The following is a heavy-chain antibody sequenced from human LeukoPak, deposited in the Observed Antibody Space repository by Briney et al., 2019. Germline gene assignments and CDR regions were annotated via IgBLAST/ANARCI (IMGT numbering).Heavy chain of an antibody. CDR1: GFTFSSYS. CDR2: ISSGSSTI. D-gene: IGHD2-21*01. Sequence: PGGSLRLSCAASGFTFSSYSMNWVRQAPGKGLEWVSYISSGSSTINYADSVKGRFTISRDNAKNSLYLQMNSLRAEDTAVYYCAGMWRPLDYWGQGTLVTVSS. CDR3: AGMWRPLDY. J-gene: IGHJ4*02. V-gene: IGHV3-48*04.